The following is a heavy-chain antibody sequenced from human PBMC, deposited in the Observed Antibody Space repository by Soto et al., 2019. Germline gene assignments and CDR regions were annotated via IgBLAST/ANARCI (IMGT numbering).Heavy chain of an antibody. CDR1: GGSFSGYY. Sequence: PSETLSLTCAVYGGSFSGYYWSWIRQPPGKGLEWIGEINHSGSTNYNPSLKSRVTISVDTSKNQFSLKLSSVTAADTAVYYCARGRIRAVGGRTGWFDPWGQGTLVTVSS. V-gene: IGHV4-34*01. D-gene: IGHD6-19*01. J-gene: IGHJ5*02. CDR2: INHSGST. CDR3: ARGRIRAVGGRTGWFDP.